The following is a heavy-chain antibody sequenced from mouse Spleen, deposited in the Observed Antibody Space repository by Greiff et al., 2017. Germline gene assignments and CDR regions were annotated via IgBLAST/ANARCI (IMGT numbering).Heavy chain of an antibody. D-gene: IGHD2-1*01. CDR2: IWSDGST. V-gene: IGHV2-6*02. Sequence: ESGPGLVAPSQSLSITCTVSGFSLTSYGVHWVRQPPGKGLEWLVVIWSDGSTTYNSALKSRLSISKDNSKSQVFLKMNSLQTDDTAMYYCARNFGNYEGWFAYWGQGTLVTVSA. J-gene: IGHJ3*01. CDR3: ARNFGNYEGWFAY. CDR1: GFSLTSYG.